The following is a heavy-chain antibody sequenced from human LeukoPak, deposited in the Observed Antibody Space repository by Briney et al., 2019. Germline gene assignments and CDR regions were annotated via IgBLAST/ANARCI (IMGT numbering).Heavy chain of an antibody. CDR2: IYYSGST. Sequence: SETLSLTCTVSGGSISSYYWSWIRQPPGKGLEWIGYIYYSGSTNYNPSLKSRVTISVDTSKNQFSLKLSSVTAADTAVYYCARDITIFGVVTHYYYYYYMDVWGKGTTVTVS. CDR1: GGSISSYY. J-gene: IGHJ6*03. CDR3: ARDITIFGVVTHYYYYYYMDV. V-gene: IGHV4-59*01. D-gene: IGHD3-3*01.